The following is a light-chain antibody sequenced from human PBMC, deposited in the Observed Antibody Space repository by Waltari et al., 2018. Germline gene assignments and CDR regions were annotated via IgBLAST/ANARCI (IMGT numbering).Light chain of an antibody. J-gene: IGLJ2*01. V-gene: IGLV2-23*02. Sequence: QSALTQPASVSGSPGQSLTISCTGTSSDVGKYNLVSWYQQHPGKVPKVMIYEVTKRPSGVSNRFSGSKSGNTAFLTISGLQAEDEADYYCCSYAGSGIVIFGGGTKLTVL. CDR2: EVT. CDR3: CSYAGSGIVI. CDR1: SSDVGKYNL.